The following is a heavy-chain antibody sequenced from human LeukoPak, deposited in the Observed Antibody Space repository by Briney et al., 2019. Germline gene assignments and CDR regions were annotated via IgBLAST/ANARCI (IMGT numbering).Heavy chain of an antibody. CDR1: GGSISSYY. D-gene: IGHD2/OR15-2a*01. Sequence: PSETLSLTCTVSGGSISSYYWSWIRQPPGKGLEWIGYIYYSGSTNYNPSLKSRVTISVDTSKNQFSLKLSSATAADTAVYYCARDEYNYFDYWGQGTLVTVSS. CDR2: IYYSGST. CDR3: ARDEYNYFDY. J-gene: IGHJ4*02. V-gene: IGHV4-59*01.